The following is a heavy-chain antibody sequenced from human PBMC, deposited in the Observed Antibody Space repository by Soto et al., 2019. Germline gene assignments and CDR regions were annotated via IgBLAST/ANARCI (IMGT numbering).Heavy chain of an antibody. D-gene: IGHD2-2*02. Sequence: QVQLVQSGAEVKKPGASVKVSCKASGYTFTNYGVTWVRQAPGQGLEWMGWISTYNGNTYYAQKFQGRVTMTTDTSTSTAFMELRSLRSDDTAIYYCARELLSRNIGVVPAAILTDYWGQGSLVTVSS. V-gene: IGHV1-18*01. CDR1: GYTFTNYG. CDR3: ARELLSRNIGVVPAAILTDY. J-gene: IGHJ4*02. CDR2: ISTYNGNT.